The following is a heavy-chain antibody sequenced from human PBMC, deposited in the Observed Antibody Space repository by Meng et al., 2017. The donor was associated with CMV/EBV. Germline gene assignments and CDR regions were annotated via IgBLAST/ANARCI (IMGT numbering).Heavy chain of an antibody. D-gene: IGHD1-26*01. Sequence: SETLSLTCAVYGGSFSGYYWSWIRQPPGKGLEWIGEINHSGSTNYNPSLKSRVTISVDTSKNQFSLKLSSVTAADTAVYYCARDHGNSWFDPWGQGTLVTVSS. CDR1: GGSFSGYY. CDR3: ARDHGNSWFDP. CDR2: INHSGST. V-gene: IGHV4-34*01. J-gene: IGHJ5*02.